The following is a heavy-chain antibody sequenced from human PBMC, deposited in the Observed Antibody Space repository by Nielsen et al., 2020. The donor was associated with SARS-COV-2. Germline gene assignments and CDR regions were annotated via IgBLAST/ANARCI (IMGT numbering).Heavy chain of an antibody. J-gene: IGHJ5*02. V-gene: IGHV3-33*01. Sequence: GGSLRLSCAASGFTFSRYGMNWVRQAPGKGLEWVAVIWSDGSNKYYADSVKGRFTISRDNSQNTLYLQMNSLRAEDTAVYYCARDPGYAESNWFDPWGQGTLVTVSS. CDR1: GFTFSRYG. CDR3: ARDPGYAESNWFDP. CDR2: IWSDGSNK. D-gene: IGHD5-12*01.